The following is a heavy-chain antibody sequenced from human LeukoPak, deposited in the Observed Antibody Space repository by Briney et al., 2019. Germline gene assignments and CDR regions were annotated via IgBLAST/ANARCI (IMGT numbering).Heavy chain of an antibody. CDR1: GFTFSSYA. Sequence: PGGSLRLSCAASGFTFSSYAMSWVRQAPGKGLEWVSAISGSDGSTYYAGSVKGRFTISRDNSKNTLYLQMNSLRAEDTAVYYCACRPSDISYYGVFDYWGQGTLVTVSS. CDR2: ISGSDGST. D-gene: IGHD3-22*01. CDR3: ACRPSDISYYGVFDY. J-gene: IGHJ4*02. V-gene: IGHV3-23*01.